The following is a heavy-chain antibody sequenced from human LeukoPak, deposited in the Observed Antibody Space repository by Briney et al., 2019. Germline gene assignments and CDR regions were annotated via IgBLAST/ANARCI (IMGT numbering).Heavy chain of an antibody. V-gene: IGHV4-4*07. CDR2: IYTSGST. J-gene: IGHJ4*02. D-gene: IGHD4-17*01. CDR3: ATTVGTSTVSPVDY. CDR1: GGSISSYY. Sequence: SETLSFTCTVSGGSISSYYWSWIRQPAGKGLEWIGRIYTSGSTNYNPSLKSRVTMSVDTSKNQFSLKLSPVTAADTAVYYCATTVGTSTVSPVDYWGQGTLVTVSS.